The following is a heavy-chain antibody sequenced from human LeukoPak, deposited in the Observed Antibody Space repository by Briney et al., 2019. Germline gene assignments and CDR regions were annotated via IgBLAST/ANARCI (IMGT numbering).Heavy chain of an antibody. CDR3: ATLANYDFWSGPYYYYMDV. J-gene: IGHJ6*03. CDR1: GGSISSGDYY. Sequence: SETLSLTCTVSGGSISSGDYYWSWIRQPPGKGLEWIGYIYYGGSTYYNPSLKSRVTISVDTSKNQFSLKLSSVTAADTAVYYCATLANYDFWSGPYYYYMDVWGKGTTVTVSS. CDR2: IYYGGST. D-gene: IGHD3-3*01. V-gene: IGHV4-30-4*08.